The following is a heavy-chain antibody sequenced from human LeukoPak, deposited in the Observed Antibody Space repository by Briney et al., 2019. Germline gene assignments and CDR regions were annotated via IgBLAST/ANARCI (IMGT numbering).Heavy chain of an antibody. V-gene: IGHV4-34*01. CDR1: GGSFSGYY. J-gene: IGHJ4*02. CDR2: INHSGST. CDR3: AAVRVTESW. D-gene: IGHD2-21*02. Sequence: SETLSLTCAVYGGSFSGYYWSWIRQPPGKGLEWIGEINHSGSTNYNPSLKSRVTISVDTSKNQFSLKQSSVTAADTAVYYCAAVRVTESWRGQGTLVTVSS.